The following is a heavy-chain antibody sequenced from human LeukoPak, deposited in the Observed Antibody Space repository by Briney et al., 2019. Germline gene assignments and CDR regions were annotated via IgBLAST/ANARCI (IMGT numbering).Heavy chain of an antibody. D-gene: IGHD2-15*01. CDR3: ASRGCSGGSCYFTLDY. Sequence: GGSLRLSCAASGFTFSTYAMSWVRQAPGKGLEWVSGIRGSAGSTYYADSVKGRFTISRDNSKNTLYLQMNSLRAEDTAVYYCASRGCSGGSCYFTLDYWGQGTLVTVSS. V-gene: IGHV3-23*01. CDR2: IRGSAGST. J-gene: IGHJ4*02. CDR1: GFTFSTYA.